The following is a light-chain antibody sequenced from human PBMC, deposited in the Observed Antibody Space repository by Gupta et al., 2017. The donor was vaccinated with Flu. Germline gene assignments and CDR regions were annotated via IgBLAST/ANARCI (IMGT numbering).Light chain of an antibody. CDR2: LVS. V-gene: IGKV2-30*01. J-gene: IGKJ1*01. Sequence: ISCRSRQSLVYSDGSTVLHWFQQRPGQSPRRLIYLVSHRDSGVPDRFTGSGSGTEFTLKISRVEAEDVGIYFCMQGAHWPWAFGQGTKVEIK. CDR1: QSLVYSDGSTV. CDR3: MQGAHWPWA.